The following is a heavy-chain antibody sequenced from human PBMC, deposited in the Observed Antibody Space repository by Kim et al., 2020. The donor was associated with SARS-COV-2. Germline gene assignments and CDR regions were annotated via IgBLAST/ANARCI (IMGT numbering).Heavy chain of an antibody. V-gene: IGHV4-39*01. Sequence: SETLSLTCTVYGGSISSSSYYWGWIRQPPGKGLEWIGSIYYSGSTYYNPSLKSRVTISVDTSKNQFSLKLSSVTAADTAVYYCARLVVGAAFDYWGQGTL. D-gene: IGHD1-26*01. CDR2: IYYSGST. CDR3: ARLVVGAAFDY. CDR1: GGSISSSSYY. J-gene: IGHJ4*02.